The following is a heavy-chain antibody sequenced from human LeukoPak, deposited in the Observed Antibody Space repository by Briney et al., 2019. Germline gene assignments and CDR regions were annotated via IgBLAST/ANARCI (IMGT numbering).Heavy chain of an antibody. V-gene: IGHV4-59*08. D-gene: IGHD4-17*01. CDR3: ARHPPLRGPTMTTVTSPRENDAFDI. J-gene: IGHJ3*02. CDR1: GGSISSYY. Sequence: SETLSLTCTVSGGSISSYYWSWIRQPPGKGLEWIGYIYYSGSTNYSPSLKSRVTISVDTSKNQFSLKLSSVTAADTAVYYCARHPPLRGPTMTTVTSPRENDAFDIWGQGTMVTVSS. CDR2: IYYSGST.